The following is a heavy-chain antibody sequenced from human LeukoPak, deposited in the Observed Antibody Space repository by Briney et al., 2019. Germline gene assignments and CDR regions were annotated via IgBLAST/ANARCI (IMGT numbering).Heavy chain of an antibody. CDR2: IYYSGST. J-gene: IGHJ4*02. V-gene: IGHV4-39*01. D-gene: IGHD1-26*01. CDR3: PRHATLKWELVTGDY. Sequence: SETLSLTCAASGFSISSNGYYWGWICQPPGKGLEWIGSIYYSGSTYYNPSLKSRVTISVDTSKNQFSLKLSSVTAADTAVNTFPRHATLKWELVTGDYWGQGTLVTVSS. CDR1: GFSISSNGYY.